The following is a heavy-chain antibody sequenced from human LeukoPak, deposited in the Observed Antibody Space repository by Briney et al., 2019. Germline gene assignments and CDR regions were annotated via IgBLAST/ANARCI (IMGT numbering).Heavy chain of an antibody. CDR2: ISSSSSTI. CDR1: GFTFSSYS. CDR3: ARGYIVVVPAVINYFDY. J-gene: IGHJ4*02. D-gene: IGHD2-2*01. Sequence: GGSLRLSCAASGFTFSSYSMNWVRQAPGKGLEWVSYISSSSSTIYYADSVKDRFTISRDNAKNSLYLQMNSLRDEDTAVYYCARGYIVVVPAVINYFDYWGQGTLVTVSS. V-gene: IGHV3-48*02.